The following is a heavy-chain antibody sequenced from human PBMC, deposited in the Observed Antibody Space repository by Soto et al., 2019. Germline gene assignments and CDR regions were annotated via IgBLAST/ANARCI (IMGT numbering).Heavy chain of an antibody. CDR2: IYYSGST. Sequence: DTLSLTLTVPGGPISSYYWSWIRQPPGKGLEWIGYIYYSGSTNYNPSLKSRVTISVDTSKNQFSLKLSSVTAADTAVYYCASSSNYYGSGSWLPDYWGQGTLVTVSS. CDR1: GGPISSYY. D-gene: IGHD3-10*01. CDR3: ASSSNYYGSGSWLPDY. J-gene: IGHJ4*02. V-gene: IGHV4-59*01.